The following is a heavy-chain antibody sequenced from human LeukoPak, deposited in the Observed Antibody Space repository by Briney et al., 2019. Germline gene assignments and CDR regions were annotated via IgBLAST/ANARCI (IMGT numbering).Heavy chain of an antibody. CDR3: ARAGQAYDFDY. J-gene: IGHJ4*02. CDR1: GYTFTSYG. Sequence: GASVKVSCKASGYTFTSYGISWVRQAPGQGLEWMGWISAYNGNTNYAQKFQGRLTMTRDTSTTTAYMELSSLTSEDTAVYYCARAGQAYDFDYWGQGTLVTVSS. V-gene: IGHV1-18*01. D-gene: IGHD1-14*01. CDR2: ISAYNGNT.